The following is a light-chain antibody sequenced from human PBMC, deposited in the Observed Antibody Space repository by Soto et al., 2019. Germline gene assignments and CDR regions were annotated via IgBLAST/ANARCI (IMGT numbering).Light chain of an antibody. CDR2: GAS. CDR1: QSIGSN. CDR3: QQYNTWSLIT. Sequence: EIVMTQSPATLSVSPGDTATLSCRASQSIGSNVGWYQQKPGQAPRLLIYGASNRATGISARFSGSGSGTEFSLTISSLQSEDLAVYYCQQYNTWSLITFGQGTRLEIK. J-gene: IGKJ5*01. V-gene: IGKV3-15*01.